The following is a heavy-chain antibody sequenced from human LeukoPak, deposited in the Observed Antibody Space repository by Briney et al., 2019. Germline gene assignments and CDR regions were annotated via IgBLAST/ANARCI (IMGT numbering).Heavy chain of an antibody. CDR2: INHSGST. J-gene: IGHJ6*03. CDR3: ARLPYGLNYYYYYMDV. Sequence: PSETLSLTCAVYGGSFSGYYWSWIRQPPGKGLEWIGEINHSGSTNYNPSLKSRVTISVDTSKNQFSLKLSSVTTADTAVYYCARLPYGLNYYYYYMDVWGKGTTVTVSS. D-gene: IGHD3-10*01. V-gene: IGHV4-34*01. CDR1: GGSFSGYY.